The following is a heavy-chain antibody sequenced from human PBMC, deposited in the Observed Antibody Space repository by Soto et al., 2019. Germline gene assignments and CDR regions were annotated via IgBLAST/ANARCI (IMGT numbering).Heavy chain of an antibody. J-gene: IGHJ4*02. V-gene: IGHV2-70*01. CDR2: INWDNNE. Sequence: SGPTLVNPTQTLTLTCTFSCFSLSTLGTCVTWIRQPPGKALEWLALINWDNNEYYNPSLKTRLTISRDTSKNQVVLTMTNVDPVDTATYYCARIPHYSDSYYMDYWGQGTLVTVSS. CDR3: ARIPHYSDSYYMDY. D-gene: IGHD2-21*01. CDR1: CFSLSTLGTC.